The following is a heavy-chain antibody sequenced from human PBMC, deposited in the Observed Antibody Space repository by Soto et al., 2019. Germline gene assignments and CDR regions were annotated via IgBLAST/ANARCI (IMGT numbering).Heavy chain of an antibody. CDR2: ISSSSSYI. J-gene: IGHJ6*03. D-gene: IGHD2-15*01. Sequence: GGSLRLSCAASGFTFSSYSMNWVRQAPGKGLEWVSSISSSSSYIYYADSVKGRFTISRDNAKNSLYLQMNSLRAEDTAVYYCARQLYCSGRSCYPGYYYYMDVRGKGTTVTVPS. CDR1: GFTFSSYS. V-gene: IGHV3-21*01. CDR3: ARQLYCSGRSCYPGYYYYMDV.